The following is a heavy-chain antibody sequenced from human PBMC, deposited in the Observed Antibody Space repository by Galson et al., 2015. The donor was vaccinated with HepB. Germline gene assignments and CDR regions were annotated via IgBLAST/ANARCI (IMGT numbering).Heavy chain of an antibody. CDR3: ARGGYSYEPYYYYGMDV. CDR2: IWYDGSNK. CDR1: GFTFSSYG. V-gene: IGHV3-33*01. D-gene: IGHD5-18*01. J-gene: IGHJ6*02. Sequence: SLRLSCAASGFTFSSYGMHWVRQAPGKGLEWVAVIWYDGSNKYYADSVKGRFTISRDNSKNTLYLQMNSLRAEDTAVYYCARGGYSYEPYYYYGMDVWGQVTTVTVSS.